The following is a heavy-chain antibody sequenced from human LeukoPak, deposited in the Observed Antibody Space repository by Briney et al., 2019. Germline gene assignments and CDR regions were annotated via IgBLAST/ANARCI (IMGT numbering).Heavy chain of an antibody. CDR1: GVTFSIYS. V-gene: IGHV3-48*01. CDR2: ISSSSTTI. Sequence: GGSLRLSCAASGVTFSIYSMIWVRQAPGKGLEWVSYISSSSTTIYYADSVKGRFTISRDNSKNTLYLQMNSLSTEDTAVYYCARDMIAATARWGQGTLVTVSS. J-gene: IGHJ4*02. CDR3: ARDMIAATAR. D-gene: IGHD6-13*01.